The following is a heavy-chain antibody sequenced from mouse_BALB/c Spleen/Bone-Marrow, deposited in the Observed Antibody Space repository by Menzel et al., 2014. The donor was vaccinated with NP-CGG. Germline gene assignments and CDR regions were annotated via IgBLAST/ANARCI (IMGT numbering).Heavy chain of an antibody. CDR2: INPGSGGT. CDR1: GYAFTNYL. D-gene: IGHD2-3*01. Sequence: QVQLQQSGAELVRPGTSVKVSCKASGYAFTNYLIEWIKQRPGQGLEWIGVINPGSGGTNYNEKFKGKATLTADKSSSPDYMQLSSLTSDDSAVYYCARSHGYYPYWYFDVWGAGTTVTVSS. J-gene: IGHJ1*01. CDR3: ARSHGYYPYWYFDV. V-gene: IGHV1-54*01.